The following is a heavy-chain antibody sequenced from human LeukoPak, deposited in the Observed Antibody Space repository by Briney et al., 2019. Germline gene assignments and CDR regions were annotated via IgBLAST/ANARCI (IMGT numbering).Heavy chain of an antibody. V-gene: IGHV6-1*01. J-gene: IGHJ6*03. CDR1: GDILSSNSAA. CDR2: TYYRSKLYN. Sequence: SQTLSLTCALSGDILSSNSAAWHWIRQSPSRGLEWLGRTYYRSKLYNDYAVSVKSRITINPDTSKNQFSLQLNSVTPEDTAVYYCASSDYYYYYMDVWGKGTTVTVSS. CDR3: ASSDYYYYYMDV.